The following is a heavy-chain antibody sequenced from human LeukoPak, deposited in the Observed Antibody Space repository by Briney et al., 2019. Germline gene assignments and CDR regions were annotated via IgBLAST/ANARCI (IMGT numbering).Heavy chain of an antibody. CDR2: IYYSGST. J-gene: IGHJ3*02. V-gene: IGHV4-30-4*08. Sequence: SQTLSLTCPVSGGSISSGDYYWSWIRQPPGKGLEWIGYIYYSGSTYYNPSLESRVTISVDTSKNQFSLKLSSVTAADTAVYYCARNRYSSSWYEAFDIWGQGTMVTVSS. D-gene: IGHD6-13*01. CDR3: ARNRYSSSWYEAFDI. CDR1: GGSISSGDYY.